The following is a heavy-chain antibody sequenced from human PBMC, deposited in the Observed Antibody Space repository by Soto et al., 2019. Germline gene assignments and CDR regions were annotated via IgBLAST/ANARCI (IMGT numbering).Heavy chain of an antibody. J-gene: IGHJ4*02. V-gene: IGHV3-15*01. Sequence: GGSLRLSCAASNFTFSYAWMSWVRQAPGKGLEWVGRIKSTAYGGTTDYAAPVKGRVTISRDDSKNTLYLQMNSLRTEDTARYYCTTDDTSGYYFHYWGQGTLVTVSS. D-gene: IGHD3-22*01. CDR3: TTDDTSGYYFHY. CDR1: NFTFSYAW. CDR2: IKSTAYGGTT.